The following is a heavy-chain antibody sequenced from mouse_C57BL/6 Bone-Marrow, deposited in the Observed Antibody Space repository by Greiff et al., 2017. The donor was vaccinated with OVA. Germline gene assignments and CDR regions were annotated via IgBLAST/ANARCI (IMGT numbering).Heavy chain of an antibody. CDR2: IDPSDSET. J-gene: IGHJ4*01. Sequence: VQLQQPGAELVRPGSSVKLSCKASGYTFTSYWMHWVKQRPIQGLEWIGNIDPSDSETHYNQKFKDKATLTVDKSSSTAYMQLSSLTSEDSAVYYCAREDYGEAMDYWGQGTSVTVSS. CDR1: GYTFTSYW. V-gene: IGHV1-52*01. D-gene: IGHD2-4*01. CDR3: AREDYGEAMDY.